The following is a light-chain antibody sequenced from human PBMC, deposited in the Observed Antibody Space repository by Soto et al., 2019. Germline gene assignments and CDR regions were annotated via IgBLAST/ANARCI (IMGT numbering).Light chain of an antibody. V-gene: IGLV4-69*01. CDR3: QTWGTGDWV. CDR1: SGHSSYA. Sequence: QPVLTQSPSASASLGASVKLTCTLSSGHSSYAIAWHQQQPEKGPRYLMTLNSDGSHSKGDGLPDRFSGSISGAERYLTTSSLHSEDEADYYCQTWGTGDWVFGGGTKLTVL. CDR2: LNSDGSH. J-gene: IGLJ3*02.